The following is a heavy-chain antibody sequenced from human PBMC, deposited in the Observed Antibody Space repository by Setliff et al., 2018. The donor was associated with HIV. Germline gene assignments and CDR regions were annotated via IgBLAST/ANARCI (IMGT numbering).Heavy chain of an antibody. D-gene: IGHD3-22*01. CDR3: ARHAYCDSGGFYPAWVY. Sequence: PSETLSLTCDVSGESLSGYYWAWIRQPPEKGLEWIGEINHSGNTNYNPSLESRVSISVDTSMDQFSLKLRSVTAADTGVYYCARHAYCDSGGFYPAWVYWGQGTLVTVSS. CDR1: GESLSGYY. CDR2: INHSGNT. J-gene: IGHJ4*02. V-gene: IGHV4-34*01.